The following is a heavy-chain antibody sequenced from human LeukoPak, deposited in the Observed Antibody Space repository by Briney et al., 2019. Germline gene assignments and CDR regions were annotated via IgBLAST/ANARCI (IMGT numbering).Heavy chain of an antibody. J-gene: IGHJ6*03. CDR1: GGSISTYY. Sequence: PSETLSLTCTVSGGSISTYYWNWIRQPPGKGLEWIGCIYYSGSTNYNPSLKSRVTISVDMSKNQFSLKLSSVTAADTAVYYCARVRSGYDYYYYYMDVWGKGTTVTVSS. V-gene: IGHV4-59*01. CDR2: IYYSGST. D-gene: IGHD3-3*01. CDR3: ARVRSGYDYYYYYMDV.